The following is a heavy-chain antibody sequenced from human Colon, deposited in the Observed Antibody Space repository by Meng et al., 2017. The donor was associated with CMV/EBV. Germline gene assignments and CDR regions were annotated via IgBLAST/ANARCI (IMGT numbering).Heavy chain of an antibody. CDR1: GASISGGDVY. CDR2: VYYSGAT. J-gene: IGHJ4*02. D-gene: IGHD2/OR15-2a*01. CDR3: AKELRGSDYFGPGY. Sequence: SETLSLTCTVSGASISGGDVYWNWLRQSPGKGLEWIGTVYYSGATQYNPALRSRVTVSVDTSRNQFSLTMNSVTAADTAVYYCAKELRGSDYFGPGYWGRGTLVTVSS. V-gene: IGHV4-39*07.